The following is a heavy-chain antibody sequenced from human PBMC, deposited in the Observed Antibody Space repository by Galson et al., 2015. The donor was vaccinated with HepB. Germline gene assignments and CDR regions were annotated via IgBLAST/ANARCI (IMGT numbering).Heavy chain of an antibody. J-gene: IGHJ6*02. Sequence: SETLSLTCAVYGGSFSDYYWSWIRQSPGKGLEWIGEINHSGTANYNPSLKSRVSLLVDTSKNQFALKVGSVTAADTAVYYCARVVRGVMRFPNYYYYGMDVWGQGPSVPVSS. V-gene: IGHV4-34*01. CDR2: INHSGTA. D-gene: IGHD3-10*01. CDR1: GGSFSDYY. CDR3: ARVVRGVMRFPNYYYYGMDV.